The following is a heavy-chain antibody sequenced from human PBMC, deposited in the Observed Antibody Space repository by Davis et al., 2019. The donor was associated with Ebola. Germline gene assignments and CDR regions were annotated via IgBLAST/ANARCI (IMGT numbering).Heavy chain of an antibody. CDR2: ISYDGSNK. Sequence: PGGSLRLSCAASGFTFSSYSMNWVRQAPGKGLEWVAVISYDGSNKYYADSVKGRFTISRDNSKNTLYLQMNSLRAEDTAVYYCARDSEGSGWYESGYFDYWGQGTLVTVSS. CDR1: GFTFSSYS. D-gene: IGHD6-19*01. J-gene: IGHJ4*02. V-gene: IGHV3-30*03. CDR3: ARDSEGSGWYESGYFDY.